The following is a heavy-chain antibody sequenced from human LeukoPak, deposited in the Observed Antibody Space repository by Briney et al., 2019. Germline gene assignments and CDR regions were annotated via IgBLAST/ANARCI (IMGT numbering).Heavy chain of an antibody. D-gene: IGHD5-12*01. Sequence: GGSLRLSCAASGFTVSSNYMTWVRQAPGKGLEWVSVIYSGGSTYYADCVKGRFTISRDNSKNTLYLQMNSLSAEDTAVYYCARGNSDYDHDYWGQGTLVTVSS. J-gene: IGHJ4*02. CDR1: GFTVSSNY. CDR2: IYSGGST. V-gene: IGHV3-66*01. CDR3: ARGNSDYDHDY.